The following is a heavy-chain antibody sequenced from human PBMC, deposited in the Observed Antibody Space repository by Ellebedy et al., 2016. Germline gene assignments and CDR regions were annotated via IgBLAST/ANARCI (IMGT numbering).Heavy chain of an antibody. Sequence: LRLSXTVSAGSISSGEYSWSWIRQPPGKGLEWIGYISHSGSTYYNPSFKSRVTISRDISKNQFSLNLSSVTAADTAVYYCARASMFYDSVWGSYRIYNFDYWGQGTLVTVSS. CDR1: AGSISSGEYS. J-gene: IGHJ4*02. D-gene: IGHD3-16*02. CDR3: ARASMFYDSVWGSYRIYNFDY. V-gene: IGHV4-30-2*01. CDR2: ISHSGST.